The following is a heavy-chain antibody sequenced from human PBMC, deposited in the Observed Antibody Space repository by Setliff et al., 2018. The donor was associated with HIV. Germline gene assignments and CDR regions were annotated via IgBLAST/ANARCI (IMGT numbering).Heavy chain of an antibody. CDR1: GYTFTNYA. CDR2: INTNTGNP. D-gene: IGHD3-3*01. J-gene: IGHJ2*01. CDR3: ARGGTHYDFWSGYRLGYVDL. Sequence: ASVKVSCKASGYTFTNYAINWVRQAPGQGLEWMGWINTNTGNPTYAQGFTGRFVFSLDTSVSTAYLQISSLKAEDTAMYYCARGGTHYDFWSGYRLGYVDLWGRGALVTVSS. V-gene: IGHV7-4-1*02.